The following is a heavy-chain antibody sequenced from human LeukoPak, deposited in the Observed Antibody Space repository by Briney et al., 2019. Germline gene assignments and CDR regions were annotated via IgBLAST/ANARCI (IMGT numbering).Heavy chain of an antibody. CDR2: INPNSGGT. CDR3: ARSPVLRFLEWLSESAFDY. D-gene: IGHD3-3*01. J-gene: IGHJ4*02. Sequence: ASVEVSCKAPGYTFTGYYMHWVRQAPGQGLEWMGWINPNSGGTNYAQKFQGRVTMTRDTSISTAYMELSRLRSDDTAVYYCARSPVLRFLEWLSESAFDYWGQGTLVTVSS. V-gene: IGHV1-2*02. CDR1: GYTFTGYY.